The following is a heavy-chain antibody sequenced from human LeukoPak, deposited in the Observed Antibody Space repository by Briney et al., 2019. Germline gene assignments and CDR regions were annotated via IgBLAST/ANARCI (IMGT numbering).Heavy chain of an antibody. Sequence: GASVKVSCKASGYTFTSYYMHWVRQAPGQGLEWMGIINPSGGSTSYAQKFQGRVTMTRDMSTSTVYMELSSLRSEDTAVYYCARGSPLRGGVYSYGFIVYWGQGTLVTVSS. CDR2: INPSGGST. CDR1: GYTFTSYY. J-gene: IGHJ4*02. V-gene: IGHV1-46*01. D-gene: IGHD5-18*01. CDR3: ARGSPLRGGVYSYGFIVY.